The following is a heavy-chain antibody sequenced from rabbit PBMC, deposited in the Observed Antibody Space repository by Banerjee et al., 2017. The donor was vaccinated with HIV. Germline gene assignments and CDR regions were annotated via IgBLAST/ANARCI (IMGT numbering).Heavy chain of an antibody. CDR2: IYTGSSASI. CDR1: GFTISSSWW. Sequence: QSLEESGGDLVKPGASLTLTCTASGFTISSSWWICWVRQAPGKGLEWIGCIYTGSSASIYYASWAKGRFTISKTSSTTVTLQMTSLTAADTATYFCARDLAGVIGWNFNLWGQGTLVTVS. V-gene: IGHV1S40*01. CDR3: ARDLAGVIGWNFNL. D-gene: IGHD4-1*01. J-gene: IGHJ4*01.